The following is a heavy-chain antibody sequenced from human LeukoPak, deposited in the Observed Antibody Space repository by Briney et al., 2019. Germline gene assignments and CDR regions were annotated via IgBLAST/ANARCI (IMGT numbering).Heavy chain of an antibody. CDR1: GGSFSGYY. CDR2: INHSGST. V-gene: IGHV4-34*01. D-gene: IGHD5-24*01. Sequence: SETLSLTCAVYGGSFSGYYWSWIRHPPGKGLEWIGEINHSGSTNYNPSLKSRVTISVDTSKNQFSLKLSSVTAADTAVYYCARGGWEDGHNRFLDYWGQGTLVTVSS. CDR3: ARGGWEDGHNRFLDY. J-gene: IGHJ4*02.